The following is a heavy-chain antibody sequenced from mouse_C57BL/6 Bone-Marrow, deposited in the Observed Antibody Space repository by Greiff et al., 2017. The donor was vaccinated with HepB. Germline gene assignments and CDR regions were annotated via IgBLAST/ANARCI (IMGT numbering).Heavy chain of an antibody. CDR1: GFTFSSYG. CDR3: ALRSTMITTGFAY. Sequence: EVQLQESGGDLVKPGGSLKLSCAASGFTFSSYGMSWVRQTPDKRLEWVATISSGGSYNYYPDSVKGRFTISRDNAKNTLYLQMSSLKSEDTAMYYCALRSTMITTGFAYWGQGTLVTVSA. V-gene: IGHV5-6*01. D-gene: IGHD2-4*01. J-gene: IGHJ3*01. CDR2: ISSGGSYN.